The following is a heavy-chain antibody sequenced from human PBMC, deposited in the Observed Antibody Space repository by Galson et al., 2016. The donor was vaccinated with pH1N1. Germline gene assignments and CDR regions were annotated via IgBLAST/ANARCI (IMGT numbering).Heavy chain of an antibody. J-gene: IGHJ5*02. V-gene: IGHV3-30*02. D-gene: IGHD2-15*01. CDR1: GVRFRTSG. CDR2: NQFDESKN. Sequence: SLRLSCAVSGVRFRTSGMHWVRQAPGKGLEWVAFNQFDESKNLYADSVKGRFTISRDNSRSTLYLQMNSLRPEDTAVYYCARVDRSCSGDRCFSAWFEPWGQGTPVTVSS. CDR3: ARVDRSCSGDRCFSAWFEP.